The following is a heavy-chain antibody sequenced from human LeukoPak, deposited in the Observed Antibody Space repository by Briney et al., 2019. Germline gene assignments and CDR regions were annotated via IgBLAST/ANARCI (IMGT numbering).Heavy chain of an antibody. CDR3: VREGYGPGNYPFDY. V-gene: IGHV3-74*01. D-gene: IGHD3-10*01. CDR1: GFTFNSHW. J-gene: IGHJ4*02. CDR2: IDSHGTST. Sequence: GGSLRLSCAASGFTFNSHWMHWVRQAPGKGLVLVSRIDSHGTSTIDADSVQGRFTVSRDNSKNTLYLQMNSLRVEDTAVYYCVREGYGPGNYPFDYWGQGTLVTVSS.